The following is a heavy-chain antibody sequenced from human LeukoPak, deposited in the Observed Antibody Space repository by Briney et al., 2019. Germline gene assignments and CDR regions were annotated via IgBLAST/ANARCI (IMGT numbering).Heavy chain of an antibody. CDR3: ARGGVYFDY. CDR1: GGSISSYY. CDR2: IYYSGST. Sequence: SETLSLTCTVSGGSISSYYWSWIRQPPGKGLEWIGYIYYSGSTNYNPSLKSRVTISVDTSKNQFSLKLSSVTAADTAVYYCARGGVYFDYWGQGTLVTVSS. V-gene: IGHV4-59*08. D-gene: IGHD3-10*01. J-gene: IGHJ4*02.